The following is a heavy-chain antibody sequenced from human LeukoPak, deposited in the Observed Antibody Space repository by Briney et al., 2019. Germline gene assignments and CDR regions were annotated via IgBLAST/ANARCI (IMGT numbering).Heavy chain of an antibody. CDR3: TRDGVGFYYDRSGYYYFDN. V-gene: IGHV3-49*03. D-gene: IGHD3-22*01. J-gene: IGHJ4*02. Sequence: GGSLRLSCTASGFTFGDYAMSWFRQAPGKGLEWAGFIRSKAYGGTTEYAASVKGRFTISRDDSKSVAYLQMNSLKIEDTAVYYCTRDGVGFYYDRSGYYYFDNGGQGTLVTVSS. CDR2: IRSKAYGGTT. CDR1: GFTFGDYA.